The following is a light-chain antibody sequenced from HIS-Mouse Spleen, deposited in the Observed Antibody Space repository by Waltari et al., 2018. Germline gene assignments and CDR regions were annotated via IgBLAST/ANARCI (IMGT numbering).Light chain of an antibody. V-gene: IGKV1-5*03. CDR3: QQYRT. CDR2: KAS. CDR1: QSISSC. J-gene: IGKJ1*01. Sequence: DIQMTQTPSTLSASVGDRVTITCQASQSISSCLAWYQQKPGKHPKLLIYKASSLESGVPSRFSGSGSGTEFTLTISSLQPDDFATYYGQQYRTFGQGTKVEIK.